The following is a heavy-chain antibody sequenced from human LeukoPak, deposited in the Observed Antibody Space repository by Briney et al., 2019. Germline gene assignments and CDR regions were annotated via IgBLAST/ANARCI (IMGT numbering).Heavy chain of an antibody. Sequence: TSETLSLTCAVSGGSISSSNWWSWVRQPPGKGLEWIGEIYHSGSTNYNPSLKSRVTISVDKSKHQFSLKLSSVTAADTAVYYCASRTYSSSSKYNDYWGQGTLVTVSS. J-gene: IGHJ4*02. D-gene: IGHD6-6*01. CDR2: IYHSGST. V-gene: IGHV4-4*02. CDR3: ASRTYSSSSKYNDY. CDR1: GGSISSSNW.